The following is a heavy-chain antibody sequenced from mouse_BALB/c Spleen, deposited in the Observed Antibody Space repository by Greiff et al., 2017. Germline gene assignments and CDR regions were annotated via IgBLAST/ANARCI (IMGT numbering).Heavy chain of an antibody. D-gene: IGHD2-4*01. J-gene: IGHJ3*01. CDR2: INPYNDGT. CDR3: ARLGTYYDYGAY. CDR1: GYTFTSYV. Sequence: VQLQQSGPELVKPGASVKMSCKASGYTFTSYVMHWVKQKPGQGLEWIGYINPYNDGTKYNEKFKGKATLTSDKSSSTAYMELSLTSEDSAVYYCARLGTYYDYGAYWGQGTLVTVSA. V-gene: IGHV1-14*01.